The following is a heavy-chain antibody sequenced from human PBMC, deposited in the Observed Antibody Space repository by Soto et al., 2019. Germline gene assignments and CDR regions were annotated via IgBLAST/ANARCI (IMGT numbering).Heavy chain of an antibody. D-gene: IGHD2-15*01. CDR1: GFTFSSYG. Sequence: VQLVESGGGVVQPGRSLRLSCAASGFTFSSYGMHWVRQAPGKGLEWVAVIWYDGSNKYYADSVKGRFTISRDNSKNTLYLQMNSLRAEDTAVYYCARACSGGSCYPSIWGQGTMVTVSS. J-gene: IGHJ3*02. V-gene: IGHV3-33*01. CDR2: IWYDGSNK. CDR3: ARACSGGSCYPSI.